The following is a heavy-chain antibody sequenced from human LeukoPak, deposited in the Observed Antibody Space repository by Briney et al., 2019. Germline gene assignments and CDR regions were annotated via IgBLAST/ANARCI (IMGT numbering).Heavy chain of an antibody. CDR1: GYSFTSYW. V-gene: IGHV5-51*01. Sequence: GESLKISCKGSGYSFTSYWIGWVRQMPGKGLEWMGIIYPGDSDTRYSPSFQGQVTISADKSISTAYLQWSSLKASDTAMHYCARPDTAMPFIGAFDIWGQGAMVTVSS. D-gene: IGHD5-18*01. CDR3: ARPDTAMPFIGAFDI. CDR2: IYPGDSDT. J-gene: IGHJ3*02.